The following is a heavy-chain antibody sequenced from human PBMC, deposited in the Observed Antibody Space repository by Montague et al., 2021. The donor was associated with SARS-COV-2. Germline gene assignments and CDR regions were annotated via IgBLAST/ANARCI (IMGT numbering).Heavy chain of an antibody. CDR3: ARDDYCPSGVCADHGLDI. D-gene: IGHD2-8*01. Sequence: SLRLSCAASGFTFSTYNMTWIRQAPGQGLEWVSSISSSGCYKYYEDSVKGRFTLSRDNAKNSLFLQINSLRAEDTAVYYCARDDYCPSGVCADHGLDIWGQGTMVTVSS. CDR2: ISSSGCYK. V-gene: IGHV3-21*01. J-gene: IGHJ3*02. CDR1: GFTFSTYN.